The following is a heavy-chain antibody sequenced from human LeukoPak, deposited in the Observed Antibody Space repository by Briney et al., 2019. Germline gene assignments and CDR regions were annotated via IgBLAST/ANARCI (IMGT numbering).Heavy chain of an antibody. D-gene: IGHD6-6*01. CDR2: IYYSGST. CDR3: ARGFSLARYWYFDL. J-gene: IGHJ2*01. Sequence: PSETLSLTCTVSGGSISSYYWSWIRQPPGKGLEWIGYIYYSGSTNYNPSLKSRVTISVDTSKNQFSLKLSSVTAADTAVYYCARGFSLARYWYFDLWGRGTLVTVSS. CDR1: GGSISSYY. V-gene: IGHV4-59*01.